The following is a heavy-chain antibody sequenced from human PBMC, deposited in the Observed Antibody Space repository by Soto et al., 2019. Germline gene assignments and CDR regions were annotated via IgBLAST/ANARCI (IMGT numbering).Heavy chain of an antibody. V-gene: IGHV3-11*01. CDR1: GFTFSDYY. J-gene: IGHJ6*02. CDR2: ISSSGSTI. Sequence: VGSLRLSCAASGFTFSDYYMSWIRQAPGKGLEWVSYISSSGSTIYYADSVKGRFTISRDNAKNSLYLQMNSLRAEDTAVYYCARAPYYYYYGMDVWGQGTTVTVSS. CDR3: ARAPYYYYYGMDV.